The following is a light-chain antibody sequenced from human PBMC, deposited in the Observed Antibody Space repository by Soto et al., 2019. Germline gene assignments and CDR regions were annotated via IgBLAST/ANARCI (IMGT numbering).Light chain of an antibody. CDR2: AAS. CDR1: QSISSY. CDR3: QQSYSIPWT. V-gene: IGKV1-39*01. Sequence: DIPMTQSPSSLSASVGDRVTITCRASQSISSYLNWYQQKLGKAPKLLIYAASSLQSGVPSRFSGSGSGTDFTLTISSLQPEDFATYYCQQSYSIPWTFGQGTKVEIK. J-gene: IGKJ1*01.